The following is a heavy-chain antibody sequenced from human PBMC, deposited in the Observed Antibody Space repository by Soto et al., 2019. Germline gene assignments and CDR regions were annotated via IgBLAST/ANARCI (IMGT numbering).Heavy chain of an antibody. CDR1: GYRFTSYW. CDR2: IYPDDSDI. CDR3: ARQVWGVTSYGMDV. J-gene: IGHJ6*02. Sequence: PGESLKISCKGSGYRFTSYWIAWVRQMPGKGLERMGIIYPDDSDIRYSPSFQGQVTISADKSISTAYLQWSSLKASDTAMYYCARQVWGVTSYGMDVWGQGTTVTVSS. D-gene: IGHD3-10*01. V-gene: IGHV5-51*01.